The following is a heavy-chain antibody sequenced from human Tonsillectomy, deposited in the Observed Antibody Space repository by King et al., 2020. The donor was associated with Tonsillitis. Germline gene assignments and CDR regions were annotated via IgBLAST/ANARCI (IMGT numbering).Heavy chain of an antibody. Sequence: VQLVESGGGLVQPGGSLRLSCAASGFTFSSYAMSWVRQAPGKGLEWVSAISGSGGSTYYADSVKGRFTISRDNSKNTLYLQMNSLRAEDTAVYYCAKDRYCSSTSCRSGFDYWGQGTLVTVSS. CDR1: GFTFSSYA. D-gene: IGHD2-2*01. CDR3: AKDRYCSSTSCRSGFDY. J-gene: IGHJ4*02. CDR2: ISGSGGST. V-gene: IGHV3-23*04.